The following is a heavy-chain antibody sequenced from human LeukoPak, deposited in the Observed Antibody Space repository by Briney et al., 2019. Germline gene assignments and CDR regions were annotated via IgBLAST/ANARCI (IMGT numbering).Heavy chain of an antibody. Sequence: GASVKVSCKTSEYNFTAYYMHWVRQAPGQGLEWMGWINPNSGDTKYAQKFQGRVTMTRDTSISTAYLELSSLNSDDTAVYYCANSFDNWGQGTLVTVSS. CDR3: ANSFDN. CDR2: INPNSGDT. J-gene: IGHJ4*02. V-gene: IGHV1-2*02. CDR1: EYNFTAYY.